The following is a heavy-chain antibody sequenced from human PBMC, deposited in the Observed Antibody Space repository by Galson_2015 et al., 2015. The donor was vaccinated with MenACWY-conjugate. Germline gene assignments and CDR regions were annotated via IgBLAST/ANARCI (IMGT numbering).Heavy chain of an antibody. CDR2: ISSDGTNE. J-gene: IGHJ6*02. Sequence: SLRLSCAASGFSFSIYGMHWARQAPGKGLEWVAVISSDGTNEYYADSVKGRFTISRDSSKNTLYLQMNSLRAGDTAVYYCARGDIYRGPYNWNLLNGLDVWGQGTTVTVSS. CDR1: GFSFSIYG. V-gene: IGHV3-30*03. D-gene: IGHD1-20*01. CDR3: ARGDIYRGPYNWNLLNGLDV.